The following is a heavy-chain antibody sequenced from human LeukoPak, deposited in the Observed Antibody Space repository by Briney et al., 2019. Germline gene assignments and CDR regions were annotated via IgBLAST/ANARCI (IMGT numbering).Heavy chain of an antibody. Sequence: GGSLRLSCAASGFTFSSYAMSWVRQAPGKGLEWVSTLSGSGGNTYYADSVKGRVTISRDNSKNTLYLQMNSLRAEDTAVYHCAKGSYYYDSADYFDYWRQGTLVTVCS. D-gene: IGHD3-22*01. CDR3: AKGSYYYDSADYFDY. CDR1: GFTFSSYA. CDR2: LSGSGGNT. J-gene: IGHJ4*02. V-gene: IGHV3-23*01.